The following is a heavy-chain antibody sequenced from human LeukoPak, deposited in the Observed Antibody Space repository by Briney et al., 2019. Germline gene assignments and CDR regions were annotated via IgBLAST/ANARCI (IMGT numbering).Heavy chain of an antibody. CDR1: GGSISSGDYY. D-gene: IGHD4-17*01. CDR3: ARLYGDYVYFDY. Sequence: SQTLSLTCTVSGGSISSGDYYWSWIRQHPGKGLEWIGYIYYSGSTNYNPSLKSRVTISVDTSKNQFSLKLSSVTAADTAVYYCARLYGDYVYFDYWGQGTLVTVSS. J-gene: IGHJ4*02. CDR2: IYYSGST. V-gene: IGHV4-31*03.